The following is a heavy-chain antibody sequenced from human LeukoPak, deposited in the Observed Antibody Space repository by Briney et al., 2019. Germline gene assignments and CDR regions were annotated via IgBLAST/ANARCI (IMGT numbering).Heavy chain of an antibody. CDR2: IWYDVSNE. CDR3: ASNIDYGDSPYFQH. V-gene: IGHV3-33*01. CDR1: GFTFRSYG. D-gene: IGHD4-17*01. Sequence: GKSLRLSCAASGFTFRSYGMHWVRHATDKGLEWVAVIWYDVSNEYYADSVKGRISISRDNSKNTLYLQMNSVRAEDTAVYYCASNIDYGDSPYFQHWGQGTLVTVSS. J-gene: IGHJ1*01.